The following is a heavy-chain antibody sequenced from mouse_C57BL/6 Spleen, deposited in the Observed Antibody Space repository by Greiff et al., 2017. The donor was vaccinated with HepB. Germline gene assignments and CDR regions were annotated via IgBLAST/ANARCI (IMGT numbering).Heavy chain of an antibody. CDR1: GFTFSDYG. Sequence: EVNLVESGGGLVKPGGSLKLSCAASGFTFSDYGMHWVRQAPEKGLEWVAYISSGSSTIYYADTVKGRFTISRDNAKNTLFLQMTSLRSEDTAMYYCARWLRRTLDYWGQGTTLTVSS. J-gene: IGHJ2*01. D-gene: IGHD2-2*01. CDR3: ARWLRRTLDY. V-gene: IGHV5-17*01. CDR2: ISSGSSTI.